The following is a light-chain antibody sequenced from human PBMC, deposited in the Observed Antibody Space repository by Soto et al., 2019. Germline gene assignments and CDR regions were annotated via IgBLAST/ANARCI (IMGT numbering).Light chain of an antibody. J-gene: IGKJ1*01. Sequence: EIVMTQSPATLSVSPGERATLSCRASQSVNSNLAWYQQKPGQAPRLLIYAASTRATGIPARFSGSRSGTDFTLTISSLQSEDFAVYYCQQYNNWPGTFGQGTKV. V-gene: IGKV3-15*01. CDR2: AAS. CDR3: QQYNNWPGT. CDR1: QSVNSN.